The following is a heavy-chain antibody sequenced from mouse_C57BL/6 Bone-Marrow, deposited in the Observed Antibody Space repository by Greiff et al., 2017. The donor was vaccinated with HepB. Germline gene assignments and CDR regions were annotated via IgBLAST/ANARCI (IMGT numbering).Heavy chain of an antibody. D-gene: IGHD1-1*01. Sequence: VQVVESGAELVKPGASVKISCKASGYAFSSYWMNWVKQRPGKGLEWIGQIYPGDGDTNYNGKFKGKATLTADKSSSTAYMQLSSLTSEDSAVYFCARSDYFRFAYWGQGTLVTVSA. CDR2: IYPGDGDT. V-gene: IGHV1-80*01. CDR3: ARSDYFRFAY. CDR1: GYAFSSYW. J-gene: IGHJ3*01.